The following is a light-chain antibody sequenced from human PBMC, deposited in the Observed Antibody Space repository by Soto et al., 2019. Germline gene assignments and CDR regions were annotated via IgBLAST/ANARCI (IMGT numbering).Light chain of an antibody. J-gene: IGLJ2*01. CDR1: SGHSSYA. CDR2: LNSDGSH. V-gene: IGLV4-69*01. CDR3: QTWGTGVRV. Sequence: QLVLTQSPSASASLGASVKLTCTLSSGHSSYAIAWHHQQPGKGPRFLMKLNSDGSHNKGDGIPNRFSGSSSGAERYLTISSLQSEDEADYYCQTWGTGVRVFGAGTKLTVL.